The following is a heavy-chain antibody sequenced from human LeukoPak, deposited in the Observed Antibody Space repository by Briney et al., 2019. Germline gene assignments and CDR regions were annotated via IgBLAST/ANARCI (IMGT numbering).Heavy chain of an antibody. CDR3: AKDGRYCSGGSCYDRSGEYYYYYMDV. CDR1: GFTFDDYA. Sequence: GGSLRLSCAASGFTFDDYAMHWVRQAPGKGLEWVSLISWDGGSTYYADSVKGRFTISRDNSKNSLYLQMNSLRAEDTALYYCAKDGRYCSGGSCYDRSGEYYYYYMDVWGKGTTVTVSS. D-gene: IGHD2-15*01. V-gene: IGHV3-43D*03. J-gene: IGHJ6*03. CDR2: ISWDGGST.